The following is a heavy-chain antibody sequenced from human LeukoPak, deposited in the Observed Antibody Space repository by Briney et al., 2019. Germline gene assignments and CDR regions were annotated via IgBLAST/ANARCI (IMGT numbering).Heavy chain of an antibody. V-gene: IGHV4-61*02. D-gene: IGHD3-22*01. CDR2: ISSSGST. Sequence: KASETLSLTCTVSGDSISSGDYYWSWIRQPAGKGLEWIGRISSSGSTNYNPSLKSRVTISVDTSKNQFSLKLSPVTAADTAVYFCARGPYSYDSSRAFDIWGQGTMVTVSS. CDR1: GDSISSGDYY. CDR3: ARGPYSYDSSRAFDI. J-gene: IGHJ3*02.